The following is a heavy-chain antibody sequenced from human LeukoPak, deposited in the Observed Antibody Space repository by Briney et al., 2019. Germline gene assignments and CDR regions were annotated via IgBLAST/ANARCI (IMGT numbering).Heavy chain of an antibody. D-gene: IGHD3-22*01. V-gene: IGHV3-48*01. CDR3: ARGSTYYDSSGQVPFDY. CDR2: ISSSSSTI. J-gene: IGHJ4*02. Sequence: GGSLRLSCAASGFTVDSNYLSWVRQAPGKGLVWVSYISSSSSTIYYADSVKGRFTISRDNAKNSLYLQMNSLRAEDTAVYYCARGSTYYDSSGQVPFDYWGQGTLVTVSS. CDR1: GFTVDSNY.